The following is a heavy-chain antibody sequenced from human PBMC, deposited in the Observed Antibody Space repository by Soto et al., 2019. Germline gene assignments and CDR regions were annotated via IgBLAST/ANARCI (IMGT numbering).Heavy chain of an antibody. CDR1: GFTFGYYA. V-gene: IGHV3-49*03. J-gene: IGHJ3*02. CDR3: TRVYCSGGSCYFPNAFDI. CDR2: IRSKAYGGTT. Sequence: GGSLILSCTASGFTFGYYAMSWFRQAPGKGLEWVGFIRSKAYGGTTEYAASVKGRFTISRDDSKSIAYLQMNSLKTEDTAVYYCTRVYCSGGSCYFPNAFDIWGQGTVVTVSS. D-gene: IGHD2-15*01.